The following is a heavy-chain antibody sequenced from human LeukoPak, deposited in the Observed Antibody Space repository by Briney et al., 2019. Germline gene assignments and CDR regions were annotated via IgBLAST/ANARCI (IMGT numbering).Heavy chain of an antibody. D-gene: IGHD1-26*01. CDR3: ASQGHHGKIVGTTLSYFYMDV. CDR2: INHSGST. J-gene: IGHJ6*03. V-gene: IGHV4-34*01. CDR1: GGSFSGYY. Sequence: SETLSLTCAVYGGSFSGYYWSWIRQPPGKGLEWIGEINHSGSTNYNPSLKSRVTISVDTSKNQFSLKLSSVTAADTAFYYCASQGHHGKIVGTTLSYFYMDVWGKGTAVTVSS.